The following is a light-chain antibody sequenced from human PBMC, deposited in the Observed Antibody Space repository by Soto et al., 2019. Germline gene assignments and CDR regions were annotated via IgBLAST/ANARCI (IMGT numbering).Light chain of an antibody. J-gene: IGLJ2*01. CDR2: END. CDR1: SSNIENNY. Sequence: QSALTQPPSVSAAPGQKVTISCSGSSSNIENNYVSWYQQLPGTAPQVLIYENDKRPSGIPDRFSASKSGTSATLGITGLQTGDEADYYCGTWDSSLREVVFGGGTKLTVL. CDR3: GTWDSSLREVV. V-gene: IGLV1-51*02.